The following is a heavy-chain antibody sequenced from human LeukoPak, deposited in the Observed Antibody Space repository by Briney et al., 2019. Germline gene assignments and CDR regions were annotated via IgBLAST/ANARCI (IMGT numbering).Heavy chain of an antibody. CDR3: ARDTPYSGYDGGY. Sequence: GASVKVSCKASGYTFTDYYMHWVRQAPGQGLEWMGWSNPNGGATEYAQSFQGRVTMTRDTSIRTAYLDLSRLTSDDTAVYYCARDTPYSGYDGGYWGQGTLVTVSS. CDR1: GYTFTDYY. J-gene: IGHJ4*02. D-gene: IGHD5-12*01. CDR2: SNPNGGAT. V-gene: IGHV1-2*02.